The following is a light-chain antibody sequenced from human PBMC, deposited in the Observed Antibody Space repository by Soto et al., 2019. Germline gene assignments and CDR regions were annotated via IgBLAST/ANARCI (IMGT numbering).Light chain of an antibody. V-gene: IGKV3-11*01. Sequence: EIVLTQSPATLSLSPGERATLSCRASQSVSRYLAWYQQKPGQAPRLLIYDASNRATGIPARFSGSGSGTDFTLTVSSLEPEDFAVYYCQQRAKRPITFGQGTRLEIK. CDR1: QSVSRY. CDR2: DAS. CDR3: QQRAKRPIT. J-gene: IGKJ5*01.